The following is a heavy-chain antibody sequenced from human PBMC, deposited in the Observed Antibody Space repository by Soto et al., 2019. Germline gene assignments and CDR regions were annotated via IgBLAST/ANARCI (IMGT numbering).Heavy chain of an antibody. CDR3: AHSSDLGSGSEYFDY. V-gene: IGHV2-5*02. CDR2: IYWDDNK. CDR1: GFSLTANGVG. Sequence: QITLKESGPTLVKPTQTLTLTCTFSGFSLTANGVGVGWIRQPPGKALEWLALIYWDDNKRYSPSLESRLTITKDTSKNPVVLTLTSRDPVDTGTYFCAHSSDLGSGSEYFDYWGQGTLVAVSS. D-gene: IGHD3-10*01. J-gene: IGHJ4*01.